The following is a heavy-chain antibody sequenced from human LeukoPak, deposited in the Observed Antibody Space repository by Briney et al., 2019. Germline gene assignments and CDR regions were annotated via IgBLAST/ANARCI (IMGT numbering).Heavy chain of an antibody. CDR1: GGSFSGYY. V-gene: IGHV4-34*01. J-gene: IGHJ4*02. Sequence: SETLSLTCAVYGGSFSGYYWSWIRQPPGKGLEWIGEINHSGSTNYNPSLKSRVTISVDTSKNQFSLKLSSVTAADTAVYYCARSLRTMIVYYFDYWGQGTLVTVSS. CDR2: INHSGST. CDR3: ARSLRTMIVYYFDY. D-gene: IGHD3-22*01.